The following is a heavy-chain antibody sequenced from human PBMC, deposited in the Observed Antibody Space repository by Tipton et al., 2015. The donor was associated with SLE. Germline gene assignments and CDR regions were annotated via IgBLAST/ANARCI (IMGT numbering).Heavy chain of an antibody. CDR2: IYYSGST. V-gene: IGHV4-31*03. Sequence: TLSLTCTVSGGSISSSGYYWSWIRQHPGKGLEWIGYIYYSGSTYYNPSLKSRITIAIDTSNNQFSPRLISVTAADTAIYYCAGGSSSPVYFWGQGRLVTVSS. J-gene: IGHJ4*02. D-gene: IGHD1-26*01. CDR3: AGGSSSPVYF. CDR1: GGSISSSGYY.